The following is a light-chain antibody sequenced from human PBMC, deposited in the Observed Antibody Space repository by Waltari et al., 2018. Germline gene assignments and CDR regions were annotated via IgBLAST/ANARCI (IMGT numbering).Light chain of an antibody. V-gene: IGKV1-17*01. J-gene: IGKJ1*01. CDR2: GAS. CDR3: LQYKSFPWT. Sequence: DIQMTQSPSSLSASVGDRVTITCRASQDIRKELGWYQQKPGQPPKRLIYGASTLQSGVPSRFSGSGSGTDFTLTISSLQPEDFTTYYCLQYKSFPWTFGQGTKVETK. CDR1: QDIRKE.